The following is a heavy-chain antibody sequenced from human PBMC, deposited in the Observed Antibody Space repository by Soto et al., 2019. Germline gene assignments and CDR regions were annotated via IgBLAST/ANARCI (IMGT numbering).Heavy chain of an antibody. D-gene: IGHD3-10*01. CDR2: ISSSSSTI. Sequence: EVQLVESGGGLVQPGGSLRLSCAASGFTFSSYSMNWVRQAPGKGLEWVSYISSSSSTIYYADSVKGRFTISRDNAKNSLYLQMNSRRAEDTAVYYCAREAYYGSGRNWFDPWGQGTLVTVSS. CDR3: AREAYYGSGRNWFDP. V-gene: IGHV3-48*01. J-gene: IGHJ5*02. CDR1: GFTFSSYS.